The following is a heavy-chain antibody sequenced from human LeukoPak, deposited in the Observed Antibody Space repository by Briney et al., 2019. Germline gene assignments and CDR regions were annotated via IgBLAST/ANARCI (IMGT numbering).Heavy chain of an antibody. CDR2: IRYDGSNK. CDR3: AKDGDYYDSSGYVDY. CDR1: GFTFSDYY. V-gene: IGHV3-30*02. J-gene: IGHJ4*02. Sequence: GGSLRLSCAASGFTFSDYYMSWVRQAPGKGLEWVAFIRYDGSNKYYADSVKGRFTISRDNSKNTLYLQMNSLRAEDTAVYYCAKDGDYYDSSGYVDYWGQGTLVTVAS. D-gene: IGHD3-22*01.